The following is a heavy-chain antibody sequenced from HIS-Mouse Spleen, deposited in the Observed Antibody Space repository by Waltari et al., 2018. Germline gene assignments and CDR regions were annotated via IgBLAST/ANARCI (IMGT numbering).Heavy chain of an antibody. V-gene: IGHV4-34*01. J-gene: IGHJ2*01. D-gene: IGHD7-27*01. CDR3: ARVRTGDPSYWYFDL. CDR1: GGSFSGYY. CDR2: INHSGST. Sequence: QVQLQQWGAGLLKPSETLSLTCAVYGGSFSGYYWSWIRQPPGKGLEWIGEINHSGSTNSNPPLKSRVTISVDTSKNQFSLKLSSVTAADTAVYYCARVRTGDPSYWYFDLWGRGTLVTVSS.